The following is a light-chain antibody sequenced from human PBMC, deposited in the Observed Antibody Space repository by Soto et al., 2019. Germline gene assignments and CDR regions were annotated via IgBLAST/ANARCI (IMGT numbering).Light chain of an antibody. V-gene: IGLV2-11*01. Sequence: QSVLTQPRSVSASPGQSVTISCTGTSSDVGRYDYVSWYQQHPGKAPKLIVYDVTERPSGVPDRFSGSKSGNTASLTISGLQAEDEADYHCTSYTRDTALVFGTGTKVTVL. CDR1: SSDVGRYDY. CDR2: DVT. CDR3: TSYTRDTALV. J-gene: IGLJ1*01.